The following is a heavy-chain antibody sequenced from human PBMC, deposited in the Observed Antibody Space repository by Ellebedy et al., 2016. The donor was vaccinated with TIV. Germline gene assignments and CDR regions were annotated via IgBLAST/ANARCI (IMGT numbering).Heavy chain of an antibody. CDR1: GYTFTSYA. Sequence: ASVKVSCXASGYTFTSYAMHWVRQAPGQRLEWMGWINAGNGNTKYSQKFQGRVTITRDTSASTAYMELSSLRSEDTAVYYCARDNPYYYDSMVIDYWGQGTLVTVSS. V-gene: IGHV1-3*01. CDR2: INAGNGNT. J-gene: IGHJ4*02. D-gene: IGHD3-22*01. CDR3: ARDNPYYYDSMVIDY.